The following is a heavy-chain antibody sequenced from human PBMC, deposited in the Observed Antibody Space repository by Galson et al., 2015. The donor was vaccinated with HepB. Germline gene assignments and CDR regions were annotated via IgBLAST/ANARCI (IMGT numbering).Heavy chain of an antibody. J-gene: IGHJ6*02. Sequence: SLRLSCAASGFTFSSYGMHWVRQAPGKGLEWVAVIWYDGSNKYYADSVKGRFTISRDNPKNTLYLEMNSLRAEDTAVYYCARDQGYSSGWPAGMDVWGQGTTVTVSS. CDR2: IWYDGSNK. CDR3: ARDQGYSSGWPAGMDV. CDR1: GFTFSSYG. V-gene: IGHV3-33*01. D-gene: IGHD6-19*01.